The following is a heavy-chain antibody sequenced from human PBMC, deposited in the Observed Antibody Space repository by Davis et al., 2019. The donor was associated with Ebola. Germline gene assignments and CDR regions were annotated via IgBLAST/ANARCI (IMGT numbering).Heavy chain of an antibody. CDR3: ARDRGITMVRGVTYGMDV. CDR2: ISYDGSNK. Sequence: GGSLRLSCAASGFTVSSYGMHWVRQAPGKGLEWVAVISYDGSNKYYADSVKGRFTISRDNAKNSLYLQMNSLRAEDTAVYYCARDRGITMVRGVTYGMDVWGQGTTVTVSS. J-gene: IGHJ6*02. D-gene: IGHD3-10*01. V-gene: IGHV3-30*03. CDR1: GFTVSSYG.